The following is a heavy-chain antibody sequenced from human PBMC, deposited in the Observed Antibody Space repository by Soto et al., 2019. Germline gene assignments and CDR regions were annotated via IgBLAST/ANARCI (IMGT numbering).Heavy chain of an antibody. Sequence: EEQLLESGGGLLQPGGSLRLSCAASGSTFSSFVMNWVRQPPGEGLEWVSTVSGGGDGTYYADSVKGRFTISRDNSKNTLYLQMNSLRAEDTAVYFCAKSGYCGTGTCSAFDYWGQGTLVTVSS. D-gene: IGHD2-8*01. V-gene: IGHV3-23*01. CDR2: VSGGGDGT. J-gene: IGHJ4*02. CDR1: GSTFSSFV. CDR3: AKSGYCGTGTCSAFDY.